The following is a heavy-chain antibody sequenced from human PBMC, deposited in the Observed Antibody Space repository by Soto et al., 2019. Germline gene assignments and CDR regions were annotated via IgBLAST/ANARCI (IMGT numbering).Heavy chain of an antibody. D-gene: IGHD6-19*01. V-gene: IGHV1-69*02. Sequence: SVKVSFKASGGTFSSYTISWVRQAPGQGLEWMGRIIPILGIANYAQKFQGRVTITADTSTSTAYMELRSLRSDDTAVYYCAGSQPGVAVAGTLSAGRAFDIWAQGTMVTVSS. CDR1: GGTFSSYT. CDR2: IIPILGIA. CDR3: AGSQPGVAVAGTLSAGRAFDI. J-gene: IGHJ3*02.